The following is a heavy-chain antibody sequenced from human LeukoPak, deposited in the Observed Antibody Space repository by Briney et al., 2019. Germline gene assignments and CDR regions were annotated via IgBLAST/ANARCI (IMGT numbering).Heavy chain of an antibody. CDR1: GYTFTSYA. CDR3: ARDPIGSSWPYYFDF. CDR2: INTGNGNT. V-gene: IGHV1-3*04. D-gene: IGHD6-13*01. J-gene: IGHJ4*02. Sequence: GASVKVSCKASGYTFTSYAMHWVRQAPGQRLEWMGWINTGNGNTKYSENFQGRVTITRDTSASTAYLDLSSLRSEDTAVFYCARDPIGSSWPYYFDFWAREPWSPSPQ.